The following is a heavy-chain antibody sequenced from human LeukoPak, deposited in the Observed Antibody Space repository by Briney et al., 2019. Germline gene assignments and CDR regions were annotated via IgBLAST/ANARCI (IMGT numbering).Heavy chain of an antibody. CDR3: ARDGDAFDI. J-gene: IGHJ3*02. CDR2: IKQDGSEK. Sequence: GGSLRLSCAASEFSVGSNYMTWVRQAPGKGLEWVANIKQDGSEKYYVDSVKGRFTISRDNSKNSLYLHMNSLRAEDTAVYYCARDGDAFDIWGQGTMVTVSS. V-gene: IGHV3-7*01. CDR1: EFSVGSNY.